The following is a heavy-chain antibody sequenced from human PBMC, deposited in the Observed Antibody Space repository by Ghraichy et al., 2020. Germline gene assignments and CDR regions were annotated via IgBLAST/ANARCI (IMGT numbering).Heavy chain of an antibody. Sequence: SETLSLTCTVSGGSISSSSYYWGWIRQPPGKGLEWIGSIYYSGSTYYNPSLKSRVTISVDTSKNQFSLKLSSVTAADTAVYYCARGYYYDSSGYYAGEVDYWGQGTLVTVSS. J-gene: IGHJ4*02. CDR2: IYYSGST. D-gene: IGHD3-22*01. V-gene: IGHV4-39*01. CDR3: ARGYYYDSSGYYAGEVDY. CDR1: GGSISSSSYY.